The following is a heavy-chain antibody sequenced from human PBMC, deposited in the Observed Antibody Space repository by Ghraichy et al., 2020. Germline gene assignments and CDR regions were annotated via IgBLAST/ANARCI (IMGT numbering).Heavy chain of an antibody. V-gene: IGHV3-11*06. CDR2: ISSSGSYT. CDR3: ARTHDYCRGGSCYSPSLYYYYYG. D-gene: IGHD2-15*01. J-gene: IGHJ6*01. Sequence: RGSLRLSCAASGFTFSDYYMSWIRQAPGKGLDWVSFISSSGSYTNYADSVKGRFTISRDNAKNSLYLQMNSLRAEDTAVYYCARTHDYCRGGSCYSPSLYYYYYG. CDR1: GFTFSDYY.